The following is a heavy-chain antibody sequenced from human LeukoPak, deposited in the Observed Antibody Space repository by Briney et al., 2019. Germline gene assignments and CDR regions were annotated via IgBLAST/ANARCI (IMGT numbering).Heavy chain of an antibody. J-gene: IGHJ4*02. V-gene: IGHV3-11*04. Sequence: GGSLRLSCAASGFTFDDYGMSGVRQAPGKGLEGVSYISSGGSTIYYADSVKGRFTISRDNAKNSLYLQMNSLRAEDTAVYYCARDGRGNPVDWGQGTLVTVSS. CDR1: GFTFDDYG. CDR3: ARDGRGNPVD. D-gene: IGHD1-14*01. CDR2: ISSGGSTI.